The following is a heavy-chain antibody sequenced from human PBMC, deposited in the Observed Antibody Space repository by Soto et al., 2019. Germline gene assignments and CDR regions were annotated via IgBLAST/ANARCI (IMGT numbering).Heavy chain of an antibody. CDR3: ARVKREVVVPDNVDY. J-gene: IGHJ4*02. D-gene: IGHD3-22*01. CDR1: GGSISSGGYY. Sequence: QVQLQESGPGLVKPSQTLSLTCTVSGGSISSGGYYWSWIRQHPGKGLEWIGYIYNSESTYYNPSLKSRVTISVDTSKNQFSLKLSSVTAADTAVYYCARVKREVVVPDNVDYWGQGTLVTVSS. CDR2: IYNSEST. V-gene: IGHV4-31*03.